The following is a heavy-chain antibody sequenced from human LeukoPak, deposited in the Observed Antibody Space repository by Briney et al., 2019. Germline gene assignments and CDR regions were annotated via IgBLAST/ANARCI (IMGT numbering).Heavy chain of an antibody. Sequence: PGGSLRLSCAASGFTFSSYSMNWVRQAPGKGLEWVANIKQDGSEKNYLDSVKGRFTISRDNAKNSLYLQMNSLRAEDTAVYYCARQRYHDSWGQGTLVTVSS. CDR2: IKQDGSEK. J-gene: IGHJ4*02. V-gene: IGHV3-7*01. CDR3: ARQRYHDS. D-gene: IGHD2-2*01. CDR1: GFTFSSYS.